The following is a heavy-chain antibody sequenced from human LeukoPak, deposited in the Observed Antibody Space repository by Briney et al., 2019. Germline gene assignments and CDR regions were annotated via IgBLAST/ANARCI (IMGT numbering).Heavy chain of an antibody. CDR1: GGSISSSSYY. CDR3: ARSSWYDSSGYYYSY. V-gene: IGHV4-39*01. D-gene: IGHD3-22*01. J-gene: IGHJ4*02. CDR2: IYYSGST. Sequence: SETLSLTCTVSGGSISSSSYYWGWIRQPPGKGLEWIGSIYYSGSTHYNPSLKSRVTISVDTSKNQFSLKLSSVTAADTAVYYCARSSWYDSSGYYYSYWGQGTLVTVSS.